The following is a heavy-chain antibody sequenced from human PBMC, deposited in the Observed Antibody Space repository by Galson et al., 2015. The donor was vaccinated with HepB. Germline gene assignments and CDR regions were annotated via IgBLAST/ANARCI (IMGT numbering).Heavy chain of an antibody. CDR2: IKNKTDGVTA. D-gene: IGHD6-13*01. CDR1: GFTFSNAS. V-gene: IGHV3-15*01. CDR3: ATVLGHSSWEPYYYGLDV. Sequence: SLRLSCAASGFTFSNASMSWVRQAPGTGLEWVGRIKNKTDGVTADYAAPVKGRFTISRDDSKDTLFLQMNSLRTEDTAVYYCATVLGHSSWEPYYYGLDVWGQGTTVTVSS. J-gene: IGHJ6*02.